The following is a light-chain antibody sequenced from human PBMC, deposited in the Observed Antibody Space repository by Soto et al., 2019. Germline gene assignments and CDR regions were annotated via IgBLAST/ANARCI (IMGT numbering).Light chain of an antibody. CDR2: KAS. V-gene: IGKV1-5*03. CDR3: QQYNSYPWT. J-gene: IGKJ1*01. CDR1: QSINSR. Sequence: DIQMTQSPSTLSASVGDRVIITCRASQSINSRLAWYQQKPGKAPKLLIYKASSLESGVPSRFSGSGSGTEFTLTISSLQPDDFATYYCQQYNSYPWTFGQGTKVEIK.